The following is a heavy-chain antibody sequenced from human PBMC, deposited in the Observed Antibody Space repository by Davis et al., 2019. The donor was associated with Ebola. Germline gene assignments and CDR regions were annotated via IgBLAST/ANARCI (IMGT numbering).Heavy chain of an antibody. CDR2: INPNSGGT. Sequence: ASVKVSCKASGGTFTGYYMHWVRQAPGQGLEWMGWINPNSGGTNYAQKFQGWVTMTRDTSISTAYMELSRLRSHDTAVYYCARGGGSSKRTMGYWGQGTLVTVSS. CDR1: GGTFTGYY. CDR3: ARGGGSSKRTMGY. V-gene: IGHV1-2*04. D-gene: IGHD1-26*01. J-gene: IGHJ4*02.